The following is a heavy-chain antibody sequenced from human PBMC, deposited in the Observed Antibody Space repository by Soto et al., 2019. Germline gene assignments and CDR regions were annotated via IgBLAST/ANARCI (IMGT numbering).Heavy chain of an antibody. J-gene: IGHJ4*02. D-gene: IGHD6-13*01. CDR3: ARAGGIAAAGPWDY. CDR2: INPNSGGT. V-gene: IGHV1-2*04. CDR1: GYTFTGYY. Sequence: ASVKVSCKASGYTFTGYYMHWVRQAPGQGLEWMGWINPNSGGTNYAQKFQGWVTMTRDTSISTAYMELSRLRSDDTAVYYCARAGGIAAAGPWDYWGQGTLVTVSS.